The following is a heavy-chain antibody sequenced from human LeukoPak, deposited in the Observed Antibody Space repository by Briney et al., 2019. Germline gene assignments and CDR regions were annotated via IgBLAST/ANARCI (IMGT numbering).Heavy chain of an antibody. D-gene: IGHD2-2*01. Sequence: SETLSLTCTVSGGSISRYYWSWIRQPPGKGLEWIGYIYTSGSTNYNPSLKSRVTISVDTSKNQFSLKLSSVTAADTAVYYCARHEYHQGGYMDVWGKGTTVTVSS. J-gene: IGHJ6*03. CDR3: ARHEYHQGGYMDV. CDR2: IYTSGST. CDR1: GGSISRYY. V-gene: IGHV4-4*09.